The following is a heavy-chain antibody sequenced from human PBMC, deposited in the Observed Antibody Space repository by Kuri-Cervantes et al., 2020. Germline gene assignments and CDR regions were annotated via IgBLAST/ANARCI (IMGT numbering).Heavy chain of an antibody. Sequence: LSLTCAVSGGSISSGGYSWSWIRQPPGKGLEWIGYIYHSGSTYYNPSLKSRVTISVDTSKNQFSLKLSSVTAADTAVYYCARITPLGGGSYPFDYWGQGTLVTVSS. J-gene: IGHJ4*02. CDR3: ARITPLGGGSYPFDY. CDR1: GGSISSGGYS. V-gene: IGHV4-30-2*01. D-gene: IGHD1-26*01. CDR2: IYHSGST.